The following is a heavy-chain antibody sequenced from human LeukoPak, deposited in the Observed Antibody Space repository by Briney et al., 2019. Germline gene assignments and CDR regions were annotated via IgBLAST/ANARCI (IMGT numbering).Heavy chain of an antibody. CDR3: AKIHRGYSYGFYYYMDV. D-gene: IGHD5-18*01. J-gene: IGHJ6*03. CDR1: GLTFNNYA. CDR2: ISGRGASK. V-gene: IGHV3-23*01. Sequence: GGSLRLSCAVSGLTFNNYAMSWVRQAPGKGLEWVSGISGRGASKYYADSVKGRFTISRDNSKNTLYLQMNSLRAEDTAVYYCAKIHRGYSYGFYYYMDVWGKGTTVTVSS.